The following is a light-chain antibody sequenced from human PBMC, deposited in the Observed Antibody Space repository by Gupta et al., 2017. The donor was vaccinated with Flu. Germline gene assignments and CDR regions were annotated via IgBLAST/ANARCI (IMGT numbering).Light chain of an antibody. Sequence: DVQVSQSPSSVSATVGDRVTITCRARQGIGSLLAWYQQRPGKAPNLLIYDASSLQSGVPSRCSGSGSETDFTLTISSLQPEDFATYYCQDAKSFTFGGGTKVEIK. J-gene: IGKJ4*01. CDR1: QGIGSL. V-gene: IGKV1-12*02. CDR3: QDAKSFT. CDR2: DAS.